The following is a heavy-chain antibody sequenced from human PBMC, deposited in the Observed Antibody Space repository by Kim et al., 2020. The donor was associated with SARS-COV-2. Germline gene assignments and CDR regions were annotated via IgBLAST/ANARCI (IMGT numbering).Heavy chain of an antibody. CDR3: VRACSTVPNLFED. CDR2: INGDGSST. J-gene: IGHJ1*01. D-gene: IGHD3-10*02. Sequence: GGSLRLSCAASGFTFSSSWMHWVRQAPGKGLLWVSRINGDGSSTNYADSVKGRFTISRDNAKNTLYLQMNSLRAEDTAVFYCVRACSTVPNLFEDWGQGTLVTVPS. V-gene: IGHV3-74*01. CDR1: GFTFSSSW.